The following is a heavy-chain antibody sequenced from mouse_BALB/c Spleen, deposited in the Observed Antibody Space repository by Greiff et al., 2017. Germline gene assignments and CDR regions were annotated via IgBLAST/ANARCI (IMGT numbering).Heavy chain of an antibody. CDR3: ARGDYYAMDY. CDR1: GDSITSCY. CDR2: ISYSGST. J-gene: IGHJ4*01. Sequence: EVQLQESGPSLVKPSQTLSLTCSVTGDSITSCYWNWIRKFPGNKLEYMGYISYSGSTYYNPSLKSRISITRDTSKNQYYLQLNSVTTEDTATYYCARGDYYAMDYWGQGTSVTVSA. V-gene: IGHV3-8*02.